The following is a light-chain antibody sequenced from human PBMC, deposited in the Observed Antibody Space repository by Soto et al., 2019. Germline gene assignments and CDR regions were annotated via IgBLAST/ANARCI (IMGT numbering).Light chain of an antibody. CDR1: SSNIGSNY. CDR2: SNN. V-gene: IGLV1-47*02. J-gene: IGLJ3*02. Sequence: QSVLTQPPSASGTPGQRVTISCSGSSSNIGSNYIYWYQQPPGTAPKLLIYSNNQRPSGVPDRFSGSKSGASASLAISGLRSEDEADYYCAAWDDSLSGSWVFGGGTKLTVL. CDR3: AAWDDSLSGSWV.